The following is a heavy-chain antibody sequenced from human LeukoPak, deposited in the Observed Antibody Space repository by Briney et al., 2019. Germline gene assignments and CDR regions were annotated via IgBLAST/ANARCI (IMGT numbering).Heavy chain of an antibody. J-gene: IGHJ5*02. CDR2: IWYEGTNK. CDR3: ARQGGLGNYATGSWFDP. V-gene: IGHV3-33*01. Sequence: GGSPRLSCAASGFTFSSYGMHWVRQAPGKGLEWVAVIWYEGTNKYYADSVKGRFTISRDNSKNTLYLQMDSLRAEDTAMYYCARQGGLGNYATGSWFDPWGQGTLVTVSS. D-gene: IGHD1-7*01. CDR1: GFTFSSYG.